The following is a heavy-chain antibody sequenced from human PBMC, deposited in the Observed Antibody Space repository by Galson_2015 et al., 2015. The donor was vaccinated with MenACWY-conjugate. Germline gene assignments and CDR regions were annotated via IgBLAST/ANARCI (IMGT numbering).Heavy chain of an antibody. J-gene: IGHJ3*02. CDR3: ARRIMITFGGVFSGAFDI. V-gene: IGHV4-59*01. D-gene: IGHD3-16*01. CDR2: IYYSGST. Sequence: ETLSLTCTVSGGSISSYYWSWIRQPPGKGLEWIGYIYYSGSTNYNPSLKSRVTISVDTSKNQFSLKLSSVTAADTAVYYCARRIMITFGGVFSGAFDIWGQGTMVTVSS. CDR1: GGSISSYY.